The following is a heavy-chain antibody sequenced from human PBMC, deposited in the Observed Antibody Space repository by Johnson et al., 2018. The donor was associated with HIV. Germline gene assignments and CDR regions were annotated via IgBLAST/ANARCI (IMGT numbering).Heavy chain of an antibody. CDR2: ISYDGSNK. Sequence: QVQLVESGGGVVQPGRSLRLSCAASGFTFSSYAMHWVRPAPGKGLEWVAVISYDGSNKYYADSVKGRFTISRDNSKNTLYLQMNSLRAEDTAVYYCAKAVTGEGAFDIWGQGTMVTVSS. D-gene: IGHD7-27*01. V-gene: IGHV3-30-3*01. CDR3: AKAVTGEGAFDI. CDR1: GFTFSSYA. J-gene: IGHJ3*02.